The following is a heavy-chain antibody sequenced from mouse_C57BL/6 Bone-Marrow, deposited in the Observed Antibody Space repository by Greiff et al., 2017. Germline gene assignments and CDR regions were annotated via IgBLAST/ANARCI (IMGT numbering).Heavy chain of an antibody. J-gene: IGHJ2*01. Sequence: QVQLQQPGAELVKPGASVKMSGKASAYTFPSSWITWVKRRPGQGLEWIGDIYPTSGRTNYNEKFKSKAILTVDTSSNTAYMQLSSLTSEDSAVFYCARSGPLGRSFDYWGQGTTLTVSS. V-gene: IGHV1-55*01. CDR2: IYPTSGRT. D-gene: IGHD4-1*01. CDR3: ARSGPLGRSFDY. CDR1: AYTFPSSW.